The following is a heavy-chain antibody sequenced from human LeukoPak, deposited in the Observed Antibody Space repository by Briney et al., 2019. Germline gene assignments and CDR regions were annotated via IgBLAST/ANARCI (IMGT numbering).Heavy chain of an antibody. Sequence: GGSLRLSCAASGFTFSSYWMSWVRQAPGKGLEWVGNIKQDGSEKYYVDSVKGRFTISRDNAKNSLYLQMNSLRAEDTALYYCAKDYCGGDCYPDYCGQGTLVTVSS. V-gene: IGHV3-7*03. D-gene: IGHD2-21*02. CDR3: AKDYCGGDCYPDY. J-gene: IGHJ4*02. CDR2: IKQDGSEK. CDR1: GFTFSSYW.